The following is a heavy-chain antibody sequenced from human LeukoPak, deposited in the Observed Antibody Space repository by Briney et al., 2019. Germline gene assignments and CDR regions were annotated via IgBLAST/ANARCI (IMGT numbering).Heavy chain of an antibody. CDR3: ARGGDYYDSSAPFGY. V-gene: IGHV4-31*03. CDR1: GGSISSGGYY. Sequence: PSETLSLTCTVSGGSISSGGYYWSWIRQHPGKGLEWIGYIYYSGSTYYNPSLKSRVTISVDTSKNQFSLKLSSVTAADTAVYYCARGGDYYDSSAPFGYWGQGTLVTVSS. D-gene: IGHD3-22*01. J-gene: IGHJ4*02. CDR2: IYYSGST.